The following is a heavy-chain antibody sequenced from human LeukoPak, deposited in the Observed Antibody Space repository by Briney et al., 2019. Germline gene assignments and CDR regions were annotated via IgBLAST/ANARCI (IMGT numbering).Heavy chain of an antibody. D-gene: IGHD2-15*01. CDR2: INPNSGGT. V-gene: IGHV1-2*02. J-gene: IGHJ4*02. CDR1: GYTFTGYY. Sequence: ASVKVSCKASGYTFTGYYMHWVRQAPGQGLEWMGWINPNSGGTNYAQKFQGRVTMTRDTSISTAYMELSRLRSDDTAVYYCARDHIGYCSGGSCIGVYGYWGQGTPVTVSS. CDR3: ARDHIGYCSGGSCIGVYGY.